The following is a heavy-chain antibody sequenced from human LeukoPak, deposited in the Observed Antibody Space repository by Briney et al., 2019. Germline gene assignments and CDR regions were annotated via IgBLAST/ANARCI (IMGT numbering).Heavy chain of an antibody. J-gene: IGHJ2*01. Sequence: PSETLSLTCTVSGGSISSYYWSWIRQPAGKGLEWIGRIYTSGSTNYNPSLKSRVTISVDKSKNQFSLKLSSVTAADTAVYYCARTLGTPQQWLARGESWYFDLWGRGTLVTVSS. V-gene: IGHV4-4*07. CDR3: ARTLGTPQQWLARGESWYFDL. D-gene: IGHD6-19*01. CDR2: IYTSGST. CDR1: GGSISSYY.